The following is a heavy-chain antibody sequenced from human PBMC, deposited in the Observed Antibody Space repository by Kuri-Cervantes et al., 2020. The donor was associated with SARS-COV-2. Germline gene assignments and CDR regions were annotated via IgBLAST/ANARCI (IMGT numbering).Heavy chain of an antibody. J-gene: IGHJ6*03. CDR2: IYYSGST. Sequence: GSLRLSCTVSGGSISSYYWSWIRQPPGKGLEWIGYIYYSGSTNYNPSLKSRVTISVDTSKNQFSLKLSSVTAADTAVYYCARSSEPSGSSCYGCYYYMDVWGKGTTVTVSS. CDR1: GGSISSYY. CDR3: ARSSEPSGSSCYGCYYYMDV. D-gene: IGHD2-15*01. V-gene: IGHV4-59*01.